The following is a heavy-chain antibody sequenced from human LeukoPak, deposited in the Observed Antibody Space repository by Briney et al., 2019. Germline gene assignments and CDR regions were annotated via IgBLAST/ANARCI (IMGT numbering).Heavy chain of an antibody. CDR1: GYSFTDYY. V-gene: IGHV1-2*02. D-gene: IGHD2-21*01. CDR2: INPNSGGT. CDR3: ARADRLHGGPYLIGP. J-gene: IGHJ5*02. Sequence: ASVKVSCKTSGYSFTDYYMHWVRQAPGQGLEWMGWINPNSGGTGAAQKFQGRVTMTRDTSITTVYMEVSWLTSGDTAIYYCARADRLHGGPYLIGPWGQGTLVTVSS.